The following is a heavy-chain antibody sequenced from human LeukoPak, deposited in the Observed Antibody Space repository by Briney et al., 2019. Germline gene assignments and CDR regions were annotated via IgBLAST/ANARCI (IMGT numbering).Heavy chain of an antibody. CDR2: ISSSSSYI. CDR3: ARDRYSSGWMTFDY. D-gene: IGHD6-19*01. Sequence: GGSLRLSCAASGFTFSSYSMNWVRQAPGKGLEWVSSISSSSSYIYYADSVKGRFTISRDNAKNSLYLQMNSLRAEDTAVYYCARDRYSSGWMTFDYWGQGTLVTVSP. J-gene: IGHJ4*02. CDR1: GFTFSSYS. V-gene: IGHV3-21*01.